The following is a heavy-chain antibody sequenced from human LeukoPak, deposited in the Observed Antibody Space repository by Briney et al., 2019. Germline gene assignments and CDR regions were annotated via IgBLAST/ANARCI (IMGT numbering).Heavy chain of an antibody. CDR2: IHYSGST. CDR3: ARVGEGMAFDAFDI. V-gene: IGHV4-59*08. Sequence: PSETLSLTCTVSGGSISSYYWSWIRQPPGKGLEWIGYIHYSGSTNYNPSLKSRVTMSVDTSKNQFSLKLNSVTAADTAVFYCARVGEGMAFDAFDIWGQGTMVTVSS. J-gene: IGHJ3*02. CDR1: GGSISSYY. D-gene: IGHD5-24*01.